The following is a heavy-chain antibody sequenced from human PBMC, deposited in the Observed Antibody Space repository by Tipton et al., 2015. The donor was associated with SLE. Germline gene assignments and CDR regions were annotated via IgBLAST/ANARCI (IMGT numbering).Heavy chain of an antibody. CDR3: ARRSPYYSSSYYFDY. V-gene: IGHV5-10-1*01. D-gene: IGHD6-13*01. J-gene: IGHJ4*02. CDR1: GYSFTSYW. CDR2: IDPSDSYT. Sequence: QSGAEVKKPGESLRISCKGSGYSFTSYWISWVRQMPGKGLEWMGRIDPSDSYTNYSPSFQGHVTISADKSISTAYLQWSSLKASDTAMYYCARRSPYYSSSYYFDYWGQGTLVTVSS.